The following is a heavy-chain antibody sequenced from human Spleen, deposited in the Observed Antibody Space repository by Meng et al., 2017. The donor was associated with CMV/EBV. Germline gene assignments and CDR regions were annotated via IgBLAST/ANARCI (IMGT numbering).Heavy chain of an antibody. CDR2: IRWTGVTT. CDR3: SRETLFRGGGTGYDY. V-gene: IGHV3-20*04. D-gene: IGHD3-10*01. CDR1: GFTFDDYG. J-gene: IGHJ4*02. Sequence: GESLKISCAASGFTFDDYGMSWVRQVTGKGLEWVSGIRWTGVTTGYVDSVKGRFTISRDNAKNSVYLQMNSLRVEDTAVYYCSRETLFRGGGTGYDYWGQGTMVTVSS.